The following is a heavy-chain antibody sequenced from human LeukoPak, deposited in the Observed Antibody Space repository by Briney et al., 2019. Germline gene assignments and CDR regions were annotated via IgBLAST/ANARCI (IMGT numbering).Heavy chain of an antibody. CDR3: AREGSSSWYIDY. CDR2: IYTSGST. V-gene: IGHV4-4*07. Sequence: SETLSLTCTVSGGSISSYYWSWIRQPAGKGLEWIGRIYTSGSTNYNPSLKSRVTISVDKSKNQFSLKLSSVTAAGTAVYYCAREGSSSWYIDYWGQGTLVTVSS. CDR1: GGSISSYY. J-gene: IGHJ4*02. D-gene: IGHD6-13*01.